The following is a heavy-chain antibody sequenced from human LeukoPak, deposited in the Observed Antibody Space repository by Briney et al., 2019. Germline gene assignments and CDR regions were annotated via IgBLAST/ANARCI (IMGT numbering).Heavy chain of an antibody. CDR3: AKDKAPLYSGYDWDFDF. J-gene: IGHJ4*02. Sequence: PGGSLRLSCAASGFTFHHYAIHWVRQVPGKGLEWVSGISWNSASIGYADSVKGRFTISRDNAKNSVYLQMNSLRSEDTALYYCAKDKAPLYSGYDWDFDFWGQGTLVTVSS. D-gene: IGHD5-12*01. CDR1: GFTFHHYA. V-gene: IGHV3-9*01. CDR2: ISWNSASI.